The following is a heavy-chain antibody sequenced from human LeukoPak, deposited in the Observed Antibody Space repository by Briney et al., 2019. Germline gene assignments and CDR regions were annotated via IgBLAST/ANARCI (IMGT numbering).Heavy chain of an antibody. D-gene: IGHD3-3*01. CDR3: AREWKEDDFWSGYYTGVDY. CDR1: GFTFSSYS. CDR2: ISSSSSYI. V-gene: IGHV3-21*01. J-gene: IGHJ4*02. Sequence: GGSLRLSCAASGFTFSSYSMNWVRQAPGKGLEWVSSISSSSSYIYHADSVKGRFTISRDNAKNSLYLQMNSLRAEDTAVYYCAREWKEDDFWSGYYTGVDYWGQGTLVTVSS.